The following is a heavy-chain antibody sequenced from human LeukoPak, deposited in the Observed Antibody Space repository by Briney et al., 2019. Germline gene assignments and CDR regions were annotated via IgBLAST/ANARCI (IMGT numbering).Heavy chain of an antibody. CDR2: ITTSSSYI. CDR3: ARGPTTVTRAFDY. Sequence: KTGGSLRLSCAASGFTFSRYSLNWVRQAPGKGLEWVSSITTSSSYIYYADSVKGRFTISRDNSKNTLYLQMNSLRAEDTAVYYCARGPTTVTRAFDYWGQGTLVTVSS. CDR1: GFTFSRYS. D-gene: IGHD4-17*01. V-gene: IGHV3-21*04. J-gene: IGHJ4*02.